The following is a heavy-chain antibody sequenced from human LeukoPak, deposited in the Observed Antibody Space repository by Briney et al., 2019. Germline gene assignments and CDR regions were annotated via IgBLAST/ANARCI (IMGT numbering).Heavy chain of an antibody. J-gene: IGHJ3*02. CDR3: ARERPNSLLKTLDAFDI. D-gene: IGHD1-26*01. CDR2: IYYSGST. Sequence: SETLSLTCTVSGGSISSSSYYWGWIRQPPGKGLEWIGSIYYSGSTYYNPSLKSRVTISVDTSKNQFSLKLSSVTAADTAVYYCARERPNSLLKTLDAFDIWGQGTMVTVSS. CDR1: GGSISSSSYY. V-gene: IGHV4-39*02.